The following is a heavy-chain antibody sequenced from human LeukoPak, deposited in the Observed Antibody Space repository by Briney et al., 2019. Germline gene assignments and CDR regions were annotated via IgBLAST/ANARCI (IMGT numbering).Heavy chain of an antibody. CDR3: ARINQQQLILDY. D-gene: IGHD6-13*01. CDR2: ISSSISYT. J-gene: IGHJ4*02. Sequence: GGSLRLSCAASGFSFSDYYMSWIRQAPGKGPEWVSSISSSISYTNYADSVKGRFTISRDTARNSLYLQMNSLRAEDTAVYYCARINQQQLILDYWGQGTLVTVSS. V-gene: IGHV3-11*03. CDR1: GFSFSDYY.